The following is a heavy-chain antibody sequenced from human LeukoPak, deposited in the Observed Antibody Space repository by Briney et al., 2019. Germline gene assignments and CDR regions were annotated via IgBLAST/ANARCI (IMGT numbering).Heavy chain of an antibody. CDR1: GFTFSSYA. V-gene: IGHV3-23*01. CDR2: ISGSGGST. D-gene: IGHD5-18*01. CDR3: ACTAYYYYYLDV. J-gene: IGHJ6*03. Sequence: HAGGSLRLSCAASGFTFSSYAMSWVRQAPGKGLEWVSAISGSGGSTYYADSVKGRFTISRDNSKNTLYLHMSSLRAEDTAVYYCACTAYYYYYLDVWGKGTTVTVSS.